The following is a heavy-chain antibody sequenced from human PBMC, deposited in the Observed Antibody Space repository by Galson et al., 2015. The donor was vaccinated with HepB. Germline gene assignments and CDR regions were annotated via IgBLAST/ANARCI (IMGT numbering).Heavy chain of an antibody. D-gene: IGHD6-19*01. CDR2: ISSSSSYI. J-gene: IGHJ6*02. CDR3: ARDSRGSSGWSERYYYYGMDV. CDR1: GFTFSSYS. Sequence: SLRLSCAASGFTFSSYSMNWVRQAPGKGLEWVSSISSSSSYIYYADSVKGRFTISRDNAKNSLYLQMNSLRAEDTAVYYCARDSRGSSGWSERYYYYGMDVWGQGTTVTVSS. V-gene: IGHV3-21*01.